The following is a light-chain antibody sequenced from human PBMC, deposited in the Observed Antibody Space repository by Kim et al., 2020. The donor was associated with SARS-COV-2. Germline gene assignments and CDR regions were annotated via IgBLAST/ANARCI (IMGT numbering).Light chain of an antibody. CDR1: SNNVGNQG. V-gene: IGLV10-54*01. Sequence: QAGLTQPPSVSKGLRQTATLTCTGNSNNVGNQGAAWLQQHQGHPPKLLSYRNNNRPSGISERLSASRSGNTASLTITGFQPEDEADYYCSAWDSSLSAVVFGGGTQLTVL. CDR2: RNN. J-gene: IGLJ2*01. CDR3: SAWDSSLSAVV.